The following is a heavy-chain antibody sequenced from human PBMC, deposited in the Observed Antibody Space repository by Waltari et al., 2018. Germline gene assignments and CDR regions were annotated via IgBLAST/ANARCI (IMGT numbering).Heavy chain of an antibody. CDR2: IRSKAYGGTT. V-gene: IGHV3-49*03. CDR1: GFTFGDYA. Sequence: EVQLVESGGGLVQPGRSLRLSCTASGFTFGDYAMSWFRQAPGKGLEWVGFIRSKAYGGTTEDAASVKGRFTISRDDSKSIAYLQMNSLKTEDTAVYYCTRDSRGLRYYYGMDVWGQGTTVTVSS. J-gene: IGHJ6*02. CDR3: TRDSRGLRYYYGMDV. D-gene: IGHD4-17*01.